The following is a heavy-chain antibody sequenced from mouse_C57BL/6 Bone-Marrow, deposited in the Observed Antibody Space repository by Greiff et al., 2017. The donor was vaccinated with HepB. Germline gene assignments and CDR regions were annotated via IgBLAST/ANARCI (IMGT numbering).Heavy chain of an antibody. CDR2: ISYDGSN. J-gene: IGHJ1*03. D-gene: IGHD2-5*01. CDR3: ARGGYSNYWYFDV. V-gene: IGHV3-6*01. Sequence: EVKVEESGPGLVKPSQSLSLTCSVTGYSITSGYYWNWIRQFPGNKLEWMGYISYDGSNNYNPSLKNRISITRDTSKNQFFLKLNSVTTEDTATYYCARGGYSNYWYFDVWGTGTTVTVSS. CDR1: GYSITSGYY.